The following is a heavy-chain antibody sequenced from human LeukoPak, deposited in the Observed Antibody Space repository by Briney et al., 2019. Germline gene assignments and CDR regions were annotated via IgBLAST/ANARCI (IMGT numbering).Heavy chain of an antibody. J-gene: IGHJ5*02. D-gene: IGHD5-24*01. V-gene: IGHV5-51*01. CDR3: ARRGVADGYNKANWFDP. Sequence: GESLKISCKGSGYSFTSYWIGWVRQMPGKGLEWMGIIYPGDSDTRYSPSFQGQVTISADKSISTAYLQWSSLKASDTAMYYCARRGVADGYNKANWFDPWGQGTLVTVSS. CDR1: GYSFTSYW. CDR2: IYPGDSDT.